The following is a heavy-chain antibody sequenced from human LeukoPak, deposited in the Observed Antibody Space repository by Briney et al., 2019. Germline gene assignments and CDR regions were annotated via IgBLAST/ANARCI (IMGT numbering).Heavy chain of an antibody. CDR2: IYYSGST. V-gene: IGHV4-59*01. CDR1: GGSISSYY. J-gene: IGHJ4*02. D-gene: IGHD5-18*01. Sequence: SETLSLTCTVSGGSISSYYWSWIRRPPGKGLEWIGYIYYSGSTNYNPSLKSRVTISVDTSKNQFSLKLSSVTAADTAVYYCARVGVDTAMASFDYWGQGTLVTVSS. CDR3: ARVGVDTAMASFDY.